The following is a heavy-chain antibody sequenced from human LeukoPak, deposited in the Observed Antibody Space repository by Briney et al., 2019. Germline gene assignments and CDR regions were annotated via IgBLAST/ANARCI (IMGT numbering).Heavy chain of an antibody. D-gene: IGHD3-10*01. V-gene: IGHV4-61*08. CDR3: ARGRLFRPGRYYFDY. J-gene: IGHJ4*02. Sequence: ASETLSLTCTVAGGSISDSDYYWSWIRQPPGKGLEWIGYIHNSGSTHYNPSLKSRVTISVDTSKNQFSLKLSSVTAADTAVYYCARGRLFRPGRYYFDYWGQGTLVTVSS. CDR2: IHNSGST. CDR1: GGSISDSDYY.